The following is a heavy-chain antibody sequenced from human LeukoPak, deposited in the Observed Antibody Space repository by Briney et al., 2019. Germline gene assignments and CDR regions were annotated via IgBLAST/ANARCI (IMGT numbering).Heavy chain of an antibody. CDR2: ISSGGGHT. Sequence: GGSLRLSCAASGFTFSSFALAWVRQAPGKGLEWVSTISSGGGHTYYTDSVKGRFTISRDNSKNTLYLQMNSLRGEDTAVYFCATYCCGTCSRRTFDYWGQGTLVTVSS. J-gene: IGHJ4*02. V-gene: IGHV3-23*01. D-gene: IGHD2-2*01. CDR3: ATYCCGTCSRRTFDY. CDR1: GFTFSSFA.